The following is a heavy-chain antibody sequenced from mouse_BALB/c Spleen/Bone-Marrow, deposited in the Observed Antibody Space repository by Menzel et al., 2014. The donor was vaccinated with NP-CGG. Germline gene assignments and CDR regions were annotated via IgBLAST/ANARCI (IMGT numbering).Heavy chain of an antibody. Sequence: EVQLQESGPGLVKPSQPLSLTCTVAGYSITSDYAWNWIRQFPGNKLEWMGYISYSDITSYNPSLKSRISITRDTSKNQFFLQLNSVTTEDTATYYCARSRGLRRDWYFDVWGAGTTVTVSS. CDR2: ISYSDIT. D-gene: IGHD2-4*01. J-gene: IGHJ1*01. CDR1: GYSITSDYA. V-gene: IGHV3-2*02. CDR3: ARSRGLRRDWYFDV.